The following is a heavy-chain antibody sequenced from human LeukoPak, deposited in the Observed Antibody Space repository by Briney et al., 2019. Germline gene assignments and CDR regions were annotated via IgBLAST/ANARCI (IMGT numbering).Heavy chain of an antibody. J-gene: IGHJ4*02. Sequence: PGGSLRLSCAASGFTFSSYAMSWVRQAPGKGLEWVSAISGSGGSTYYADSVKGRFTISRDNSKNTLYLQMNSLRAEDTAVYYCAKLLISDILTGYYTPDFDYWGQGTLVTVSS. D-gene: IGHD3-9*01. CDR2: ISGSGGST. V-gene: IGHV3-23*01. CDR1: GFTFSSYA. CDR3: AKLLISDILTGYYTPDFDY.